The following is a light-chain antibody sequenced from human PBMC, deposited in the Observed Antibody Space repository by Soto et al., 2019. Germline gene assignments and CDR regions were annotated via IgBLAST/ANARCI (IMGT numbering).Light chain of an antibody. J-gene: IGLJ1*01. Sequence: QSALTQPASVSGSPGQSITISCTGTSSDVGGYNYVSWYQQQSGKAPKLMIHEVSNRPSGVSNRFSGSKSGNTASLTISGLQAEDEADYYCSSYAGSYTRVFGTGTKLTVL. CDR2: EVS. CDR1: SSDVGGYNY. CDR3: SSYAGSYTRV. V-gene: IGLV2-14*01.